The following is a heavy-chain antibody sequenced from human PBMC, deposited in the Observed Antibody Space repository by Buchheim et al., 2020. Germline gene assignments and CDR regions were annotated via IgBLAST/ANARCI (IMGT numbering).Heavy chain of an antibody. V-gene: IGHV3-30*02. D-gene: IGHD2-8*02. CDR1: GFTFSSYG. J-gene: IGHJ4*02. CDR3: AKEGGGSGGPGSYFDY. Sequence: QVQLVESGGGVVQPGRSLRLSCAASGFTFSSYGMHWVRQAPGKGLEWVAFIRYDGSNKYYADSVKGRFTISRDNSKNTMYLQMNSLRAEDTAVYYCAKEGGGSGGPGSYFDYWGQGTL. CDR2: IRYDGSNK.